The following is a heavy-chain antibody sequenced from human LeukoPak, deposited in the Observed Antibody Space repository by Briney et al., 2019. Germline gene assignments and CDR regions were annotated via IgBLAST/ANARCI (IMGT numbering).Heavy chain of an antibody. V-gene: IGHV4-39*01. CDR1: GSSISMNSYY. CDR2: IYYSGNT. Sequence: SETLSLTCTVSGSSISMNSYYWGWIRQPPGMGLEWIGSIYYSGNTYYNLSLKSRVTISVDTSKNQFSLKLSSVTAADTAVYYCARRPVGLRPNDYWGQGTLVTVSS. CDR3: ARRPVGLRPNDY. J-gene: IGHJ4*02.